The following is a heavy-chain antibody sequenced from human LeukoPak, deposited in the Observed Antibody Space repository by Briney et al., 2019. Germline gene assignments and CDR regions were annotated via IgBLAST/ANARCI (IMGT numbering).Heavy chain of an antibody. D-gene: IGHD6-19*01. CDR2: IYYTGST. CDR1: GGSISGSNYF. Sequence: SETLSLTCTVSGGSISGSNYFWGWIRQPPGKGLELIGSIYYTGSTYYNPSLKSRVTISVDTSKNQFSLKLSSVTAADTAVYYCARDALTSGWYDAEAPSFDYWGQGTLVTVSS. CDR3: ARDALTSGWYDAEAPSFDY. V-gene: IGHV4-39*07. J-gene: IGHJ4*02.